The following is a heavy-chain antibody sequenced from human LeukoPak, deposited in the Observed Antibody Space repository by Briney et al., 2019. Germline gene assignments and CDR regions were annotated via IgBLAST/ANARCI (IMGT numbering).Heavy chain of an antibody. D-gene: IGHD3-10*01. CDR2: IYYSGST. CDR3: ASGGVGDRLGY. V-gene: IGHV4-39*02. Sequence: PSETLSLTCTVSGGSISSSSYYWGWIRQPPGKGLEWIGSIYYSGSTYYNPSLKSRVTISVDTSKKHFSLNLNSVTAADTAVYCCASGGVGDRLGYWGQGTLVIVSS. CDR1: GGSISSSSYY. J-gene: IGHJ4*02.